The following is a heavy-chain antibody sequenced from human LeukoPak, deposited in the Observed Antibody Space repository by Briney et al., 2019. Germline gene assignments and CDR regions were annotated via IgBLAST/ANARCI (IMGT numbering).Heavy chain of an antibody. V-gene: IGHV4-4*07. CDR3: ARLITGTTTAFDT. D-gene: IGHD1-7*01. CDR1: GGSISGYY. J-gene: IGHJ3*02. CDR2: VYTSGST. Sequence: PETLSLTCSVSGGSISGYYWTWIRQPAGKGLEWIGRVYTSGSTHYNPSLKTRLTMSVDTSKNQFSLKLSSVTAADTAVYYCARLITGTTTAFDTWGQGTMVTVSS.